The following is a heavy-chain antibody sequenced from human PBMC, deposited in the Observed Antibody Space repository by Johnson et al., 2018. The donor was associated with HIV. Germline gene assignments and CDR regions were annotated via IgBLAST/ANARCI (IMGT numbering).Heavy chain of an antibody. CDR3: ARGSTVTTLSGAFDI. D-gene: IGHD4-11*01. J-gene: IGHJ3*02. CDR1: GFTFDNYA. CDR2: ISWDGGSS. Sequence: VQLVESGGVMVQPGGSLRLSCAVSGFTFDNYAMHWVRQAPGKGLEWVSLISWDGGSSHYADSVQGRFTISRDNTKNSLYLQMNSLRADDTAVYYCARGSTVTTLSGAFDIWGQGTLVTVSS. V-gene: IGHV3-43D*03.